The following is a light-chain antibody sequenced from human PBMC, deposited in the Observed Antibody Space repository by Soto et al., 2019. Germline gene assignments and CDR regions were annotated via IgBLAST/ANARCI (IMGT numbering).Light chain of an antibody. CDR2: EVS. V-gene: IGLV2-14*01. CDR1: SSDVGAYDY. Sequence: QSALTQSASVSGSPGQSITISCTGTSSDVGAYDYVSWYQQHPGKAPKFMLYEVSNRPSGLSNRFSGSKSGNTASLTISGLQAEDEADYYCSSYTTSNTWVFGGGTQLTVL. CDR3: SSYTTSNTWV. J-gene: IGLJ3*02.